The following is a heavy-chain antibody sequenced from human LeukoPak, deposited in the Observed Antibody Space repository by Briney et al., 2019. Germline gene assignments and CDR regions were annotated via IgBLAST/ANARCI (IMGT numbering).Heavy chain of an antibody. CDR2: ISYDGSNK. D-gene: IGHD1-14*01. J-gene: IGHJ6*02. CDR3: AKDLEGIKLRTQYYYYGMDV. Sequence: GGSLRLSCAASGFTFSSYGMHWVRQAPGKGLEWVAVISYDGSNKYYADSVKGRFTISRDNSKNTLYLQMNSLRAEDTAVYYCAKDLEGIKLRTQYYYYGMDVWGQGTTVTVSS. V-gene: IGHV3-30*18. CDR1: GFTFSSYG.